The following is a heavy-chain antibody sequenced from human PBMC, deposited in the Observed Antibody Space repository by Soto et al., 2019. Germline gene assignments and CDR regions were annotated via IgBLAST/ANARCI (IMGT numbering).Heavy chain of an antibody. CDR2: IYHSGST. CDR3: ARDSWVQVGSSYFDY. J-gene: IGHJ4*02. V-gene: IGHV4-4*02. CDR1: GGSISSSNW. D-gene: IGHD6-6*01. Sequence: QVQLQESGPGLVKPSGTLSLTCAVSGGSISSSNWWSWVRQPPGKGLEWIGEIYHSGSTNSNPSLKSRVTISVDKSKNQCSLKLSSVTAADTAVYYCARDSWVQVGSSYFDYWGQGTLVTVSS.